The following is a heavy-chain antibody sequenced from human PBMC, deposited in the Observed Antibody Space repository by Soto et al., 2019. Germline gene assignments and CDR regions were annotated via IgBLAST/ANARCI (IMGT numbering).Heavy chain of an antibody. CDR1: GGTFSSYA. D-gene: IGHD3-10*01. V-gene: IGHV1-69*13. J-gene: IGHJ6*02. CDR2: IIPIFGTA. Sequence: SVKVSCKASGGTFSSYAISWVRQAPGQGLEWMGGIIPIFGTANYAQKFQGRVTITADESTSTAYMELSSLRSEDTAVYYCARDLGYYGSGSYSKGYYYYGMEVWGQGTTVTVSS. CDR3: ARDLGYYGSGSYSKGYYYYGMEV.